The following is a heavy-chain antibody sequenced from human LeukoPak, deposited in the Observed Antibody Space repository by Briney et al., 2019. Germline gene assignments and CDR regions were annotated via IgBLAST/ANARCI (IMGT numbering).Heavy chain of an antibody. CDR3: ARFGELPNWFDP. V-gene: IGHV4-61*02. J-gene: IGHJ5*02. CDR2: IYTSGST. Sequence: SETLSLTCTVSGGSISSGSYYWSWIRQPAGKGLEWIGRIYTSGSTNYNPSLKSRVTISVDTSKNQFSLKLSSVTAADTAVYYCARFGELPNWFDPWGQGTLVTVSS. CDR1: GGSISSGSYY. D-gene: IGHD3-10*01.